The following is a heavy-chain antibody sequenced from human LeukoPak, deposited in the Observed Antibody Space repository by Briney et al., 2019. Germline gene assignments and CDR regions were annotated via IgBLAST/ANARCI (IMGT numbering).Heavy chain of an antibody. J-gene: IGHJ4*02. CDR3: AKVTYYYDSNGDGQGRIVFDY. D-gene: IGHD3-22*01. CDR2: ISAYNGNT. Sequence: ASVKVSCKASGYTFTSYGISWVRQAPGQGLEWMGWISAYNGNTNYAQKLQGRVTMTTDTSTSTAYMELRSLRSDDTAKYYCAKVTYYYDSNGDGQGRIVFDYWGQGTLVTVSS. CDR1: GYTFTSYG. V-gene: IGHV1-18*01.